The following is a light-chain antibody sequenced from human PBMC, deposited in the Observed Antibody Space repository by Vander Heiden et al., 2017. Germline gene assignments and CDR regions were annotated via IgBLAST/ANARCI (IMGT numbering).Light chain of an antibody. Sequence: DIQMTQYPSSLSTSIGDRIILTCQASHDISNYLHWYQQKPAKAPKLLIYGASSWETGVPSRFSGSGSGTDFTFTISSLQPEDIATYYCQQYDSVPNTFGQGTRLEI. CDR3: QQYDSVPNT. J-gene: IGKJ5*01. CDR2: GAS. CDR1: HDISNY. V-gene: IGKV1-33*01.